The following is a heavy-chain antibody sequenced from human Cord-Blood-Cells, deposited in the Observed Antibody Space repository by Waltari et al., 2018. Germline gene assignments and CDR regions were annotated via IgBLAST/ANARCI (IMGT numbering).Heavy chain of an antibody. CDR3: ARQDIVVVPAAIGYFDY. J-gene: IGHJ4*02. V-gene: IGHV4-39*01. CDR1: GGSISSSSYY. CDR2: IYYSGST. D-gene: IGHD2-2*01. Sequence: QLQLQESGPGLVQPSETLSLTCTVSGGSISSSSYYWGWIRQPPGKGLEWIGSIYYSGSTYYNPSLKSRVTISVDTSKNQFSLKLSSVTAADTAVYYCARQDIVVVPAAIGYFDYWGQGTLVTVSS.